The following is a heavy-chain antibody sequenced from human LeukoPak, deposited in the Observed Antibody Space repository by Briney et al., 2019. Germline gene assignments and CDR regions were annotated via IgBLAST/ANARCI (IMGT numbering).Heavy chain of an antibody. Sequence: GGTLRLSCAASGFTFSSYGMSWVRQAPGKGLEWVSAISGSGGSTYYADSVKGRFTISRDNSKNTLYLQMNSLRAEDTAVYYCARVGLAGAFDIWGQGTMVTVSS. V-gene: IGHV3-23*01. CDR3: ARVGLAGAFDI. D-gene: IGHD6-19*01. CDR1: GFTFSSYG. CDR2: ISGSGGST. J-gene: IGHJ3*02.